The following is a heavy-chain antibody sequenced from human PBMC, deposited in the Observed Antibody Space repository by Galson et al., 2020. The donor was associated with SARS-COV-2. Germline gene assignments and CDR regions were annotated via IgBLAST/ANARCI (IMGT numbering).Heavy chain of an antibody. D-gene: IGHD2-8*01. CDR3: ARGAGQMDRNYHYGMDV. Sequence: GGSLRLSCAASGFTLSDHYMDWVRQAPGKGLEWVGRTRNKDRRFTTEYAASVKGRFTVSRDDSKNSMYLQMNSLKTEDTAVYYCARGAGQMDRNYHYGMDVCGQGTAVTVSS. CDR2: TRNKDRRFTT. V-gene: IGHV3-72*01. CDR1: GFTLSDHY. J-gene: IGHJ6*02.